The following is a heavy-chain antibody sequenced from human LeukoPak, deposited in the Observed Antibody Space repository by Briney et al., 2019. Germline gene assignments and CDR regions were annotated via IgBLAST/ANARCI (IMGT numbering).Heavy chain of an antibody. CDR2: ISAYNGNT. Sequence: ASVKVSCKASGYTFTSYGIRWLRQAPGQGLEWMGWISAYNGNTNYAQKLQGRVTMTTDTSTSTAYMELRSLRSDDTAVYYCARNYGGNSDLDYWGQGTLVTVSS. CDR3: ARNYGGNSDLDY. CDR1: GYTFTSYG. V-gene: IGHV1-18*01. D-gene: IGHD4-23*01. J-gene: IGHJ4*02.